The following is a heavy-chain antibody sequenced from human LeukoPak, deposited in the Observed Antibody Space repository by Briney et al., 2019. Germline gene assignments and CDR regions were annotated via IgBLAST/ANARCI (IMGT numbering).Heavy chain of an antibody. CDR3: ANPPFQDSSGS. V-gene: IGHV3-23*01. J-gene: IGHJ5*02. Sequence: GGSLRLSCAASGFTFNSHAMYWVRQAPGKGLEWVSAISGSGGSTYYADSVKGRFTISRDNSKNTLYLQMNSLRAEDTAVYCCANPPFQDSSGSWGQGTLVTVSS. D-gene: IGHD3-22*01. CDR2: ISGSGGST. CDR1: GFTFNSHA.